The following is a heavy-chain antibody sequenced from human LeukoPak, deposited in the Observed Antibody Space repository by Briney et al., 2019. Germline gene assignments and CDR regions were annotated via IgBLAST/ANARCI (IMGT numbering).Heavy chain of an antibody. CDR3: AKGGYYGSGSMNY. CDR2: IWYDGSNK. CDR1: GFTFSSYG. Sequence: GRSLRLSCAASGFTFSSYGMHWVRQAPGKGLEWVAVIWYDGSNKYYADSVKGRFTISRDNSKNTLYLQMNSLRAEDTAVYYCAKGGYYGSGSMNYWGQGTLVTVSS. J-gene: IGHJ4*02. D-gene: IGHD3-10*01. V-gene: IGHV3-33*06.